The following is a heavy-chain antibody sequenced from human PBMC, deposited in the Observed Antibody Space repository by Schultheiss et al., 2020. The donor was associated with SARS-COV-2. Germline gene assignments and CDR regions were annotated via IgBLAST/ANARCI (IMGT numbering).Heavy chain of an antibody. V-gene: IGHV1-2*04. D-gene: IGHD1-1*01. CDR3: ARDNASGGTGDAFDI. J-gene: IGHJ3*02. CDR2: INPNSGAT. CDR1: GYTFTSYG. Sequence: ASVKVSCKASGYTFTSYGISWVRQAPGQGLEWMGWINPNSGATNYAQKFQGWVTMTRDTSISTAYMEVGRLRSDDTAIYYCARDNASGGTGDAFDIWGQGTMVTVSS.